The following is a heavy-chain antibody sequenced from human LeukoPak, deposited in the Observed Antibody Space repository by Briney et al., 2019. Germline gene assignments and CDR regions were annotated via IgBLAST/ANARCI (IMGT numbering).Heavy chain of an antibody. CDR1: GFTVSSNY. V-gene: IGHV3-53*01. CDR3: ARVSILYYYYYMDV. CDR2: IYSGGST. D-gene: IGHD3-3*02. J-gene: IGHJ6*03. Sequence: HPGGSLRLSCAASGFTVSSNYMSWVRQAPGKGLEWVSVIYSGGSTYYADSVKGRFTISRDNSKNTLYLQMNSLRAEDTAVYYCARVSILYYYYYMDVWGKGTTVTVSS.